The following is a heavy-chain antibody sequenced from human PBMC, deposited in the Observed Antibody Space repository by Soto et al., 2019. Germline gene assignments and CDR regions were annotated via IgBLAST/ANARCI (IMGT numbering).Heavy chain of an antibody. CDR3: ARSPIMSTFGGVIADFDY. D-gene: IGHD3-16*02. CDR2: ISGSGGST. CDR1: GFTFSSYA. J-gene: IGHJ4*02. Sequence: GGSLRLSCAASGFTFSSYAMSWVRQAPGKGLEWVSAISGSGGSTYYADSVKGRFTISRDNSKNTLYLQMNSLRAEDTAVYYCARSPIMSTFGGVIADFDYWGQGTLVTVSS. V-gene: IGHV3-23*01.